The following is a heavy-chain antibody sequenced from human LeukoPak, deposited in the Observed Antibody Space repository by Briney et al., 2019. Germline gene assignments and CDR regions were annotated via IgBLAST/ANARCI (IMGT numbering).Heavy chain of an antibody. D-gene: IGHD3-10*01. CDR2: IIPILGIA. CDR3: ARDPKWFGELLPYGMDV. Sequence: SVKVSCKASGGTFSRYTISWVRQAPGQGLEWMGRIIPILGIANYAQKFQGRVTITADKSTSTAYMEVSSLRSDDTAVYYCARDPKWFGELLPYGMDVWGKGTTVTVSS. V-gene: IGHV1-69*04. CDR1: GGTFSRYT. J-gene: IGHJ6*04.